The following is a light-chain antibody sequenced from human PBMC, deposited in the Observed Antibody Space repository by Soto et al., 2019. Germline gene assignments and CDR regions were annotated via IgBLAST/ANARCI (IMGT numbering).Light chain of an antibody. Sequence: DIQMTQSPSSLSASVGDRVTITCRASQSISSYLNWYQQKPGKAPKLLIYAASSLQSGVPSRFSGSGSGTDFTLTISSLQPEDVATYYCQQSYSTPLTFGGGTKVDI. J-gene: IGKJ4*01. CDR1: QSISSY. CDR2: AAS. V-gene: IGKV1-39*01. CDR3: QQSYSTPLT.